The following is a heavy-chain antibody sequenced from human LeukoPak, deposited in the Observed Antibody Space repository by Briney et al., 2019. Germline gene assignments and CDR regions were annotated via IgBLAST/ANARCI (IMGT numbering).Heavy chain of an antibody. Sequence: GGSLRLSCAASGFTFSSYWMHWVRQAPGKGLVWVSRINSDGSSTSYADSVRGRFTISRDNAKNTLYLQMNSLRAEDTAVYYCARTSVYDYVWGSYRPHYGMDVWGQGTTVTVSS. CDR1: GFTFSSYW. CDR3: ARTSVYDYVWGSYRPHYGMDV. D-gene: IGHD3-16*02. V-gene: IGHV3-74*01. CDR2: INSDGSST. J-gene: IGHJ6*02.